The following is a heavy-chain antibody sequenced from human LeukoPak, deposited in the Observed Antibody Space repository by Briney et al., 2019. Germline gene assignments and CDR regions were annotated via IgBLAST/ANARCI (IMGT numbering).Heavy chain of an antibody. CDR1: GFTFSSYS. CDR2: ISSSSSTI. J-gene: IGHJ4*02. V-gene: IGHV3-48*01. Sequence: PGGSLRLSCAASGFTFSSYSMNWVRQAPGKGLEWVSYISSSSSTIYYADSVKGRFTISRDNAKNSLYPQMNSLRAEDTAVYYCARAYDILTGGDFDYWGQGTLVTVSS. CDR3: ARAYDILTGGDFDY. D-gene: IGHD3-9*01.